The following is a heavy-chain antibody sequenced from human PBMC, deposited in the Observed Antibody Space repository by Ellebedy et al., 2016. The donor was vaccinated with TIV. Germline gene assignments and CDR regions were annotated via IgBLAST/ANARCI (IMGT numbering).Heavy chain of an antibody. CDR2: ISVGGST. Sequence: GGSLRLSCAASGFTFSNYDMNWVRQAPGKGLEWVSAISVGGSTYYADSVKGRFNISRDNSRNTLYLQMNSLRAEDTAVYYCARDQGGWSPKYFQHWGQGTLVTVSS. D-gene: IGHD6-19*01. J-gene: IGHJ1*01. V-gene: IGHV3-66*01. CDR3: ARDQGGWSPKYFQH. CDR1: GFTFSNYD.